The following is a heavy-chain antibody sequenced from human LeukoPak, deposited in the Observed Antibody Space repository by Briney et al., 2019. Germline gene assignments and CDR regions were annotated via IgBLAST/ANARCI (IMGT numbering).Heavy chain of an antibody. CDR2: ISGSGGST. Sequence: GSLRLSCAASGFTFSSYAMSWVRQAPGKGLEWVSAISGSGGSTYYADSVKGRFTISRDNSKNTLYLQMNSLRAEDTAVYYCARDDGGYSAFDYWGQGTLVTVSS. CDR1: GFTFSSYA. D-gene: IGHD3-22*01. CDR3: ARDDGGYSAFDY. V-gene: IGHV3-23*01. J-gene: IGHJ4*02.